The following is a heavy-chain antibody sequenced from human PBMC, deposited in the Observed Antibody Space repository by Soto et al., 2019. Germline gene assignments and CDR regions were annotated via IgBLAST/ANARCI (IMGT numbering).Heavy chain of an antibody. CDR1: GGSISSGGYY. J-gene: IGHJ4*02. CDR3: AREYYYDSSGYYGTFDY. Sequence: SETLSLTCTVSGGSISSGGYYWGWIRQHPGKGLEWIGYIYYSGSTYYNPSLKSRVTISVDTSKNQFSLKLSSVTAADTAVYYCAREYYYDSSGYYGTFDYWGQGTLVTVSS. V-gene: IGHV4-31*03. D-gene: IGHD3-22*01. CDR2: IYYSGST.